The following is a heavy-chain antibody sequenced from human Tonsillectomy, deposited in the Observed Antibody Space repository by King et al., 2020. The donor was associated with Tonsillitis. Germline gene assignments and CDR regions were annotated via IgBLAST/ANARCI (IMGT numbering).Heavy chain of an antibody. CDR2: INPNSGGT. D-gene: IGHD6-13*01. CDR1: GYSFTGCF. Sequence: VQLVESGAEVKKPGASVKVSCKASGYSFTGCFMHWVQQAPGQGLEWMGWINPNSGGTSYVQKFQGRVTMTRDTSISTVYMELSRLRSDDTAVYYCARVGGQQLEMAFDYWGQGTLVTVSS. J-gene: IGHJ4*02. CDR3: ARVGGQQLEMAFDY. V-gene: IGHV1-2*02.